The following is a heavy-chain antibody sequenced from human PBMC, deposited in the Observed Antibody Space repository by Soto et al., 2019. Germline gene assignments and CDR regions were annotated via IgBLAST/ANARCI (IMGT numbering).Heavy chain of an antibody. J-gene: IGHJ4*02. D-gene: IGHD1-26*01. CDR1: GGTFSSYA. CDR2: IIPIFGTA. Sequence: QVQLVQSGAEVKKPGSSVKVSCKASGGTFSSYAISWVRQAPGQGLEWMGGIIPIFGTANYAQKFQGRVTITADESTSTADMELSSLRSEDTAVYYCARGYSGSRDWARDYFDYWGQGTLVTASS. V-gene: IGHV1-69*01. CDR3: ARGYSGSRDWARDYFDY.